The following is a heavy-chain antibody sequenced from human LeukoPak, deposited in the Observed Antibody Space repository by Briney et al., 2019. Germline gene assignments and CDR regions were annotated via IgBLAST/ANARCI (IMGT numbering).Heavy chain of an antibody. V-gene: IGHV1-3*01. Sequence: ASVKVSCKASQYTFTDYAVHWVRQAPGQRLEWMGWIDAGNGKTKYSQSFQGRVTIIRDTSATTAYMELSSLTSEDTALYYCATPLDYYDSSGHHQGGDWGQGTLVTVSS. D-gene: IGHD3-22*01. CDR2: IDAGNGKT. CDR1: QYTFTDYA. CDR3: ATPLDYYDSSGHHQGGD. J-gene: IGHJ4*02.